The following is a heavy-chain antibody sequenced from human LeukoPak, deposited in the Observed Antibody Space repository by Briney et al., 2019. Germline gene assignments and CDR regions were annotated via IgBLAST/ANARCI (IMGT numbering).Heavy chain of an antibody. Sequence: PGGSLRLSCAASGFTFSSYSINWVRQAPGKGLEWVSSISSGSSYIYYADSVKGRFTISRDNAKNSLSLQMNSLRAEDTAVYFCARAPYTSSSRHFDYWGQGILVTVSS. CDR1: GFTFSSYS. J-gene: IGHJ4*02. V-gene: IGHV3-21*01. CDR3: ARAPYTSSSRHFDY. CDR2: ISSGSSYI. D-gene: IGHD6-13*01.